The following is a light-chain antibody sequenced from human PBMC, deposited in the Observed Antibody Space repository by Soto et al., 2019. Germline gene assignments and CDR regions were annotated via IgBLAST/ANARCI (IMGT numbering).Light chain of an antibody. CDR3: LQFNSYPWT. V-gene: IGKV1-9*01. CDR1: QGISSY. J-gene: IGKJ1*01. CDR2: AAS. Sequence: DIQLTQSPSFLSASVGGRVSITCRASQGISSYLAWYQQKPGKAPKIMIYAASTLQSGVPSRFSGSGSGTEFTLTISSLQPEDVATYYCLQFNSYPWTFGQGTKVDIK.